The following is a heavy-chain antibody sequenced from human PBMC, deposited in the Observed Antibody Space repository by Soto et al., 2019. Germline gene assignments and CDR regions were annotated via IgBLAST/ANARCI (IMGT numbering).Heavy chain of an antibody. D-gene: IGHD2-2*01. V-gene: IGHV3-21*01. CDR1: GFTFSSYS. CDR2: ISSSSSYI. Sequence: LSLTCAASGFTFSSYSMNWVRQAPGKGLEWVSSISSSSSYIYYADSVKGRFTISRDNAKNSLYLQMNSLRAEDTAVYYCARSPDYRSYYYYGMDVWGQGTTVTVSS. J-gene: IGHJ6*02. CDR3: ARSPDYRSYYYYGMDV.